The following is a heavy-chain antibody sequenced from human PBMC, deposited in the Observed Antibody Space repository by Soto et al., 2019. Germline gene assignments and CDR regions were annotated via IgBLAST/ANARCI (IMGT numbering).Heavy chain of an antibody. CDR3: ARVAEPYYYYGMDV. CDR2: INPNSGGT. Sequence: GASVKVSCKASGYTFTGYDMHWVRQAPGQGLEWMGWINPNSGGTNYAQKFQGRVTMTRDTSISTAYMELSRLRSDDTAVYYCARVAEPYYYYGMDVWGQGTTVTVSS. V-gene: IGHV1-2*02. CDR1: GYTFTGYD. J-gene: IGHJ6*02. D-gene: IGHD2-15*01.